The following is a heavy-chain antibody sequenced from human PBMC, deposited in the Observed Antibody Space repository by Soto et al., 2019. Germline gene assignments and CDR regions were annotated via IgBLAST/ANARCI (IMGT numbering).Heavy chain of an antibody. V-gene: IGHV1-69*13. CDR3: ARGYYDSSGYYPHWFDP. D-gene: IGHD3-22*01. CDR1: GGTFSSYG. J-gene: IGHJ5*02. CDR2: ILPIFGTA. Sequence: SVKVSCKASGGTFSSYGISWVRQAPGQGLEWMGGILPIFGTANPAQKFQGRVTITADESTSTAYMELSSLRSEDTAVYYCARGYYDSSGYYPHWFDPWGQGTLVTVSS.